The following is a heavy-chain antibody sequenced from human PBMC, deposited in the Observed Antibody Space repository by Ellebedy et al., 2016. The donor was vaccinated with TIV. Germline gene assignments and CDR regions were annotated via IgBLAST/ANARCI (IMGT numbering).Heavy chain of an antibody. Sequence: GESLKISCAASGFTFSRHWMHSIRQAPGKGLVWLSRINGDGGFTSHADFVKGRFTISRDNAKNTLYLQMNSLKAEDTAMYYCSTLSDTGYWGHGTLVTVSS. D-gene: IGHD2-21*02. J-gene: IGHJ4*01. CDR3: STLSDTGY. V-gene: IGHV3-74*01. CDR1: GFTFSRHW. CDR2: INGDGGFT.